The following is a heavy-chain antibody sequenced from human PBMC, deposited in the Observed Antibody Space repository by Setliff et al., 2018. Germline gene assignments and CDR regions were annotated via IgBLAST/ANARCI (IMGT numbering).Heavy chain of an antibody. CDR1: GGSVSSHY. J-gene: IGHJ4*02. V-gene: IGHV4-59*02. Sequence: SETLSLTCTVSGGSVSSHYWSWIRQPPGKGLEWIGFIFYSGDTKSNPSLKSRVTMSVDTSKNQFSLKRSSVTAADTAVYYCARDRTYYGSGTYTRWFDYWGQGTLVTVSS. CDR3: ARDRTYYGSGTYTRWFDY. CDR2: IFYSGDT. D-gene: IGHD3-10*01.